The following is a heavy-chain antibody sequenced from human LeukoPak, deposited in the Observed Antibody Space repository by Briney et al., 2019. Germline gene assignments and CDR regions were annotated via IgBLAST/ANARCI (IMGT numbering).Heavy chain of an antibody. Sequence: GGSLRLSCAASGFMFDDNTMNWVRQAPGKGLEWISVITWDGDSTYYADSVKGRFTISRDNSKNSLYLQMNSLRTEDTALYYCVKDFGYCSGGSCPAFDLWGQGTLVTVSS. CDR1: GFMFDDNT. D-gene: IGHD2-15*01. V-gene: IGHV3-43*01. CDR2: ITWDGDST. CDR3: VKDFGYCSGGSCPAFDL. J-gene: IGHJ4*02.